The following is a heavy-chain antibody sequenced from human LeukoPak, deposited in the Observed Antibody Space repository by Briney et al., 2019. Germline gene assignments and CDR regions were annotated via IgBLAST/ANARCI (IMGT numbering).Heavy chain of an antibody. D-gene: IGHD3-9*01. CDR2: ISGSCDST. CDR3: AKGRYLVWSFDF. J-gene: IGHJ4*02. CDR1: GFTFSSYA. Sequence: PGGSLRLSCAASGFTFSSYAMSWVRQAPGKGLEWVSLISGSCDSTYYADSVKGSFTISRDHSKNTLYLQMNSLRAEDRAVYYCAKGRYLVWSFDFWGQGTLVSVSS. V-gene: IGHV3-23*01.